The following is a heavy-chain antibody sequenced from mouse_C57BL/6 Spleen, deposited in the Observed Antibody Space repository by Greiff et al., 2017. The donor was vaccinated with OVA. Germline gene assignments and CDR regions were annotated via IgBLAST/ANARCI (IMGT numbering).Heavy chain of an antibody. CDR1: GYTFSDYY. V-gene: IGHV1-26*01. Sequence: EVQLQQSGPELVKPGASVKISCKASGYTFSDYYMNWVKQSHGKSLEWIGDINPNNGGTSYNQKFKGKATLTVDKSSSTAYMELRSLTSEDSAVYYCARGCLYDYSWFAYWGQGTLVTVSA. CDR3: ARGCLYDYSWFAY. D-gene: IGHD2-4*01. CDR2: INPNNGGT. J-gene: IGHJ3*01.